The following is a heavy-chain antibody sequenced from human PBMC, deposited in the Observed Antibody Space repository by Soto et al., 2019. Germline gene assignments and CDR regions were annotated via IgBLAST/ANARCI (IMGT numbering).Heavy chain of an antibody. CDR2: ISWNSGSI. Sequence: EVQLVESGGGLVQPGRSLRLSCAASGFTLDDYAMHWVRQAAGKGLEWVSGISWNSGSIGYADSVKGRFTISRDNAKNSLYLQMNSLRAEDTALYYCAKGYCSGGSCFSESFQPWGQGTLVTVSS. D-gene: IGHD2-15*01. CDR1: GFTLDDYA. J-gene: IGHJ1*01. V-gene: IGHV3-9*01. CDR3: AKGYCSGGSCFSESFQP.